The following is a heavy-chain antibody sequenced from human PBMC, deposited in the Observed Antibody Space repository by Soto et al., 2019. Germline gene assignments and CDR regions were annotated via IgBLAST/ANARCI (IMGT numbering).Heavy chain of an antibody. CDR3: ARQGIAVADTIDY. CDR2: IYPGDSDT. V-gene: IGHV5-51*01. D-gene: IGHD6-19*01. J-gene: IGHJ4*02. CDR1: GYSFTSYW. Sequence: GESLKISCKGSGYSFTSYWIGWVRQMPGKGLEWMGIIYPGDSDTRYSPSFQGQVTISAHKSTSTAYLQWSSLKASDTAMYYCARQGIAVADTIDYWGQGTLVTVSS.